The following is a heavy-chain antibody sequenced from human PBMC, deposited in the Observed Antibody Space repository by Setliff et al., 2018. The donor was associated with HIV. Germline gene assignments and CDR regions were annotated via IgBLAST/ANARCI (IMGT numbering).Heavy chain of an antibody. CDR3: AKDGDYSNWDYDAFVI. J-gene: IGHJ3*02. Sequence: PGGSLRLSCAASGFTFSAHGMHWVRQAPGKGLEWVAFINYDESYEYYADSVKGRVTISRDNSKNTVDVQMNSLRAEDTAVYYCAKDGDYSNWDYDAFVIWGQGTMVTVSS. V-gene: IGHV3-30*02. CDR2: INYDESYE. CDR1: GFTFSAHG. D-gene: IGHD1-7*01.